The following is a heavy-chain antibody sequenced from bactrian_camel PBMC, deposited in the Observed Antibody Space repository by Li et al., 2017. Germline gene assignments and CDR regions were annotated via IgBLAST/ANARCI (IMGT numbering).Heavy chain of an antibody. V-gene: IGHV3S61*01. CDR2: IATGTNGGTP. J-gene: IGHJ4*01. D-gene: IGHD1*01. Sequence: HVQLVESGGGSVQAGGSLRLSCALSGYTYRNKFIAWFRQAPGKEREGVASIATGTNGGTPYYADSVKGRFTISRDIATNTVYLQMDSLEPEDTAMYYCHIVLCLYASTYWGQGTQVTVS. CDR3: HIVLCLYASTY. CDR1: GYTYRNKF.